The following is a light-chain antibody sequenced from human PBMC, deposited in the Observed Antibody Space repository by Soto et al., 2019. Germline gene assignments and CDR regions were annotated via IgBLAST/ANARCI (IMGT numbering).Light chain of an antibody. Sequence: QSALTQPASASGSPGQSITISCTGTSSDVGGYKFVSWYQQHPGKDPKLMIYEVSNRPSGVSNRFSGSKSGNTASLTISGLQAEDEADYYCSSYTTSSTLEVFGTGTKVTVL. CDR2: EVS. CDR3: SSYTTSSTLEV. J-gene: IGLJ1*01. CDR1: SSDVGGYKF. V-gene: IGLV2-14*01.